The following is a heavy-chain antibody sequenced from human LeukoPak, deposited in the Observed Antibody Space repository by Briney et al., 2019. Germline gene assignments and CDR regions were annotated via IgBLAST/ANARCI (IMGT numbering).Heavy chain of an antibody. CDR3: ARWETYCDFWSGYRTDAFDI. D-gene: IGHD3-3*01. Sequence: SETLSLTCAVYGGSFSGYYWSWIRQPPGKGLEWIGEINHSGSTNYNPSLKSRVTISVDTSKNQFSLKLSSVTAADTAVYYCARWETYCDFWSGYRTDAFDIWGQGTMVTVSS. J-gene: IGHJ3*02. V-gene: IGHV4-34*01. CDR1: GGSFSGYY. CDR2: INHSGST.